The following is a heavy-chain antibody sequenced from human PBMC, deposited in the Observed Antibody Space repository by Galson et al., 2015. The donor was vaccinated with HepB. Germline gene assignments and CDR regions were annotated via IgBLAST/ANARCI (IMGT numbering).Heavy chain of an antibody. J-gene: IGHJ1*01. CDR1: GFTFSSYS. Sequence: SLRLSCAASGFTFSSYSMNWVRQAPGKGLEWVSYISSSSSTIYCADSVKGRFTISRDNAKNSLYLQMNSLRAEDTAVYYYAREGYCGGDCSAPKDNAEYFQHWGQGTLVTVSS. D-gene: IGHD2-21*02. V-gene: IGHV3-48*01. CDR2: ISSSSSTI. CDR3: AREGYCGGDCSAPKDNAEYFQH.